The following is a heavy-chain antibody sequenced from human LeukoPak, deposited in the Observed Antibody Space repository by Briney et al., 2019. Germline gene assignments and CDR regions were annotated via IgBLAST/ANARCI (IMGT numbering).Heavy chain of an antibody. V-gene: IGHV4-59*01. CDR3: ARGGGSRITIFGVVINDFDY. CDR2: IYYSGST. Sequence: SETLSLTCTVSGGSISSYYWSWIRQPPGKGLEWIGYIYYSGSTNYNPSLKSRVTISVDTSKNQFSLKLSSVTAADTAVYYCARGGGSRITIFGVVINDFDYWGQGTLATVSS. D-gene: IGHD3-3*01. CDR1: GGSISSYY. J-gene: IGHJ4*02.